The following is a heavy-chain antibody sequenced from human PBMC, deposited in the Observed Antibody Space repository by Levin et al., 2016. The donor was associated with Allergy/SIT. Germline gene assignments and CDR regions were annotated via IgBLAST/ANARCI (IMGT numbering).Heavy chain of an antibody. Sequence: GESLKISCAASGFTFSSYAMSWVRQAPGKGLEWVSAISGSGGSTYYADSVKGRFTISRDNSKNTLYLQMNSLRAEDTAVYYCAKDSTSGVLRFLEWLMGDYFDYWGQGTLVTVSS. CDR3: AKDSTSGVLRFLEWLMGDYFDY. V-gene: IGHV3-23*01. CDR2: ISGSGGST. D-gene: IGHD3-3*01. CDR1: GFTFSSYA. J-gene: IGHJ4*02.